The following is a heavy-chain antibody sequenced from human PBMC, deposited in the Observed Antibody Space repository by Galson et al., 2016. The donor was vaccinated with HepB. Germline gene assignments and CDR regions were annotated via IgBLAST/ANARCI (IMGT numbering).Heavy chain of an antibody. CDR1: GYTFTAHY. CDR2: INPNSGGT. CDR3: ARDTDCRGGSCLDY. D-gene: IGHD2-15*01. J-gene: IGHJ4*02. Sequence: SVKVSCKASGYTFTAHYLHWVRQAPGQGLEWMGWINPNSGGTNYAQKFQGWVTMTRDTAISTDYMELSRLRSDDTAVYYCARDTDCRGGSCLDYWGQGTLVTVSS. V-gene: IGHV1-2*04.